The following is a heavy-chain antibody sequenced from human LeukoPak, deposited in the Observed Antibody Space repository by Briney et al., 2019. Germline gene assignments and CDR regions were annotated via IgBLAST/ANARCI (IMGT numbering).Heavy chain of an antibody. D-gene: IGHD6-19*01. CDR1: GFTFSSYS. Sequence: GGSLRLSCVASGFTFSSYSMNWVRQAPGKGLEWISYISSSISSIYYADSVEGRSTISRDNAKNSLYLQMNSLRTEDTAVYYCAREGSGWPNYYYYGMDVWGRGTTVTVSS. CDR3: AREGSGWPNYYYYGMDV. V-gene: IGHV3-48*01. CDR2: ISSSISSI. J-gene: IGHJ6*02.